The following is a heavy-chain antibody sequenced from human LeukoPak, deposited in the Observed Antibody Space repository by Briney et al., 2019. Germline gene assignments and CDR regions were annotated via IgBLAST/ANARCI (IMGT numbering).Heavy chain of an antibody. CDR1: GFTFRSYS. CDR2: ISSSSSYI. V-gene: IGHV3-21*01. Sequence: PGGSLRLSCAASGFTFRSYSMNWVRQAPGKGLEWVSSISSSSSYIYYADSVKGRFTISRDNAKNSLYLQMNSLRAEDTAVYYCARDAPVVVAATPNYYYYYGMDVWGQGTTVTVSS. CDR3: ARDAPVVVAATPNYYYYYGMDV. D-gene: IGHD2-15*01. J-gene: IGHJ6*02.